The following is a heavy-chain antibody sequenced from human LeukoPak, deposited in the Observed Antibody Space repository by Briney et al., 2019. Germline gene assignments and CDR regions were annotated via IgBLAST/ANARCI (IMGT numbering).Heavy chain of an antibody. J-gene: IGHJ4*02. D-gene: IGHD6-6*01. CDR3: ARDLSSSSAYYFDY. Sequence: SETLSLTCAVSGYSLRSGYYWSWIRQPAGKGLEWIGRIYPSGSTNYNPSLKSRVTISVDTSKNQFSLRLSSVTAADTAVYYCARDLSSSSAYYFDYWGQGTLVTVSS. V-gene: IGHV4-61*02. CDR2: IYPSGST. CDR1: GYSLRSGYY.